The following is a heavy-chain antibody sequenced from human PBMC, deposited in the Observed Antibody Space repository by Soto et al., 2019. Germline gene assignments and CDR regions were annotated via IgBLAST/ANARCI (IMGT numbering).Heavy chain of an antibody. J-gene: IGHJ6*02. CDR3: ARDHYYGSGIHLSHAVDYYGMDV. D-gene: IGHD3-10*01. CDR2: IYYSGST. V-gene: IGHV4-59*01. CDR1: GGSISSYY. Sequence: SETLSLTCTVSGGSISSYYWSWIRQPPGKGLEWIGYIYYSGSTNYNPSLKSRVTISVDTSKNQFSLKLSSVTAADTAVYYCARDHYYGSGIHLSHAVDYYGMDVWGQGTTVTVSS.